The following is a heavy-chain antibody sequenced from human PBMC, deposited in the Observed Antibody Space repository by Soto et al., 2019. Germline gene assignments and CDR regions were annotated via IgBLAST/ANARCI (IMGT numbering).Heavy chain of an antibody. CDR2: IYYSGST. V-gene: IGHV4-30-4*01. D-gene: IGHD2-8*01. Sequence: SETLSLTCTVSGGSISSGDYYWSWIRQPPGKGLEWIGYIYYSGSTYYNPSLKSRVTISLDTSKNQFSLKLSSVTAADTAVYYCARAGSNGSYYFDYWGQGTLVTVSS. J-gene: IGHJ4*02. CDR3: ARAGSNGSYYFDY. CDR1: GGSISSGDYY.